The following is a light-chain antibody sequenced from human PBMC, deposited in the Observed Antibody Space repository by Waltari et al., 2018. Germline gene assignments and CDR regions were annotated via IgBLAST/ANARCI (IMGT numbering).Light chain of an antibody. CDR2: DVT. CDR1: SRDVGGYNY. Sequence: HSALTQPRSVSGSPGQSVTLSCPGTSRDVGGYNYVSWYQQHPGNVPKPIIFDVTQRPSGVPDRFSGSKAGNTASLTISGLQAGDEAVYFCCSYAGKYTSVFGAGTKVTVL. V-gene: IGLV2-11*01. CDR3: CSYAGKYTSV. J-gene: IGLJ2*01.